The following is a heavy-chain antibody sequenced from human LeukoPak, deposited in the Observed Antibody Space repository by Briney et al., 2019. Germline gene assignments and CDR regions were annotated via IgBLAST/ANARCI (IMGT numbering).Heavy chain of an antibody. D-gene: IGHD6-13*01. V-gene: IGHV3-21*01. CDR2: ISSSSSYI. Sequence: GGSLRLSCAASGFTFSSYSMYWVRQAPGKGLEWVSSISSSSSYIYYADSVKGRFTISRDNAKNPLYLQMNSLRAEDTAVYYCARDQAAAVPWYYYYGMDVWGQGTTVTVSS. CDR1: GFTFSSYS. J-gene: IGHJ6*02. CDR3: ARDQAAAVPWYYYYGMDV.